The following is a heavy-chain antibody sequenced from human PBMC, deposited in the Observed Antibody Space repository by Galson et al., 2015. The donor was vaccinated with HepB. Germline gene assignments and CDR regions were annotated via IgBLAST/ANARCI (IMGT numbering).Heavy chain of an antibody. Sequence: SLRLSCAASGFTFSSYAMSWVRQAPGKGLEWVSAISGSGGSTYYADSVKGRFTISRDNSKNTLYLQMNSLRAEDTAVYYCAKDNSDRLRGFDYWGQGTLVTVSS. CDR2: ISGSGGST. D-gene: IGHD4-23*01. J-gene: IGHJ4*02. CDR1: GFTFSSYA. CDR3: AKDNSDRLRGFDY. V-gene: IGHV3-23*01.